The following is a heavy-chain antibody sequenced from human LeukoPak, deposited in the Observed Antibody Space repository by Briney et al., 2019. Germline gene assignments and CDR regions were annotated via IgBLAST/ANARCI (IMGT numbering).Heavy chain of an antibody. Sequence: SETLSLTCTDSVGSISSYYWSWIRQPPGKGLEWIGYIYYSGSTNYNPSLKSRVTISVDTSKNQFSLKLSSVTAADTAVYYCASPQIPNWGQGTLVTVSS. CDR1: VGSISSYY. V-gene: IGHV4-59*01. CDR2: IYYSGST. J-gene: IGHJ4*02. D-gene: IGHD2-21*01. CDR3: ASPQIPN.